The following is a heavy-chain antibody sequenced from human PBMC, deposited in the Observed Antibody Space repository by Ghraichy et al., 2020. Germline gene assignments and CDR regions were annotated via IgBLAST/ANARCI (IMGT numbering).Heavy chain of an antibody. CDR1: GFTFSSYS. Sequence: GGSLRLSCAASGFTFSSYSMNWVRQAPGKGLEWVSSISSSSSYIYYADSVKGRFTISRDNAKNSLYLQMNSLRAEDTAVYYCAGGYSYGDAFTGVLYYYYYGMDVWGQGTTVTVSS. D-gene: IGHD5-18*01. J-gene: IGHJ6*02. CDR2: ISSSSSYI. CDR3: AGGYSYGDAFTGVLYYYYYGMDV. V-gene: IGHV3-21*01.